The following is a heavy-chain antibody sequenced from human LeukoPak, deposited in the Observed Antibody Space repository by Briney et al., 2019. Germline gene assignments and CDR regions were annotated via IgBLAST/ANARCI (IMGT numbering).Heavy chain of an antibody. V-gene: IGHV3-33*06. CDR1: GFIFSSYG. CDR2: IWYDGSNK. J-gene: IGHJ4*02. Sequence: GRSLRLSCAPSGFIFSSYGMYWVRQAPGKGREWVAVIWYDGSNKYYADSVKGGFTISRDNSKNTLYLQMNSLRAEDTAGYYCAKGPSDTTMSTACDCGGQGTLVTVSS. D-gene: IGHD5-18*01. CDR3: AKGPSDTTMSTACDC.